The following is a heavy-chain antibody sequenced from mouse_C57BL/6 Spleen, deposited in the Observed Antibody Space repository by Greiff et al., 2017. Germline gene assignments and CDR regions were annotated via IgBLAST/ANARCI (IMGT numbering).Heavy chain of an antibody. CDR3: AREVTTVWYFDV. CDR1: GFTFSSYG. CDR2: ISSGGSYT. V-gene: IGHV5-6*01. D-gene: IGHD2-2*01. J-gene: IGHJ1*03. Sequence: EVKVVESGGDLVKPGGSLKLSCAASGFTFSSYGMSWVRQTPDKRLEWVATISSGGSYTYYPDSVKGRFTITRDNAKNTLYLQMSSLKSEDTAMYYCAREVTTVWYFDVWGTGTTVTVSS.